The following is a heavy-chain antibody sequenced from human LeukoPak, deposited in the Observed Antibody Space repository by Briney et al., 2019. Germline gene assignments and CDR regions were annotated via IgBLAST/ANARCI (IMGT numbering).Heavy chain of an antibody. CDR2: FDPEDGET. CDR3: ATDPDYDILTGYTGGDY. Sequence: ASVKVSCKVSGYTLTELSMHWVRQAPGKGLEWMGGFDPEDGETIYAQKFQGRVTVTEDTSTDTAYMELSSLRSEDTAVYYCATDPDYDILTGYTGGDYWGQGTLVTVSS. D-gene: IGHD3-9*01. CDR1: GYTLTELS. V-gene: IGHV1-24*01. J-gene: IGHJ4*02.